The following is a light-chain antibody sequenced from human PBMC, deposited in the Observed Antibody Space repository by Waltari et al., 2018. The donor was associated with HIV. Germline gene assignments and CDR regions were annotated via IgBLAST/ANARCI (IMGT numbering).Light chain of an antibody. CDR1: QSVSSSY. Sequence: DIVLTQSPGPLSLSPGERATLSCRASQSVSSSYLAWYQQKPGQAPRLLIYGASSRATGIPDRFSGSGSGTDFTLTISRLEPEDVAVYYCQQYGSSPYSFGQGTKLEIK. J-gene: IGKJ2*03. CDR3: QQYGSSPYS. V-gene: IGKV3-20*01. CDR2: GAS.